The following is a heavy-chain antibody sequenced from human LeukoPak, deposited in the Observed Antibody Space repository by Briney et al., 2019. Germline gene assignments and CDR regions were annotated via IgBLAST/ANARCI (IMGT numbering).Heavy chain of an antibody. J-gene: IGHJ3*02. CDR2: IYYSGST. D-gene: IGHD1-1*01. CDR1: GGSISSGGYY. Sequence: SETLSLTCTVSGGSISSGGYYWSWIRQHPGKGLEWIGYIYYSGSTYYSPSLKSRVTISVDTSKNQFSLNLTSVTAADTAVYYCARFGSSTWYKGAFDIWGQGTMVTVAS. CDR3: ARFGSSTWYKGAFDI. V-gene: IGHV4-31*03.